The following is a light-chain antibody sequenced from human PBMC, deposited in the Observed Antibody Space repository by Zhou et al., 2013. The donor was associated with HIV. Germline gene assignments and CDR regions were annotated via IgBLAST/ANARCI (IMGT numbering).Light chain of an antibody. V-gene: IGKV1-5*03. J-gene: IGKJ2*01. CDR3: QQSYSTPLYT. CDR1: QSISSW. Sequence: DIQMTQSPSTLSASVGDRVTITCRASQSISSWLAWYQQKPGKAPKLLIYKASSLESGVPSRFSGSGSGTDFTLTISSLQPEDFATYYCQQSYSTPLYTLVQGTEAGDQT. CDR2: KAS.